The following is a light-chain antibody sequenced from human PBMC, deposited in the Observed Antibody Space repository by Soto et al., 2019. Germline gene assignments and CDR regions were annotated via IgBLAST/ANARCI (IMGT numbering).Light chain of an antibody. CDR1: QSIGGY. CDR2: AAS. CDR3: VQPNAYSWT. V-gene: IGKV1-9*01. Sequence: HLRLTARSLSASVKNVDTITRRASQSIGGYLTWYQQLPGKAPKLLIFAASGLQSGVPSRFSGSGSGTEFTITISTLQSEDFAIYYCVQPNAYSWTFAQGTKVDIK. J-gene: IGKJ1*01.